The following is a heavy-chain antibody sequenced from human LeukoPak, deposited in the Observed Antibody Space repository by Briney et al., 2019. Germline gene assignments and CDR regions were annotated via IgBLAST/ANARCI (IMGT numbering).Heavy chain of an antibody. D-gene: IGHD1-1*01. V-gene: IGHV3-33*01. CDR1: GFTFSNFG. CDR3: ARDHNWNSLDY. Sequence: GGSLRLSCAASGFTFSNFGMHWVRQAPGKGLEWVAIIWYDGSNKYYADSVKGRFTISRDNSKNTVHLQMSSLRAEGTAVYYCARDHNWNSLDYWGQGTLVTVSS. CDR2: IWYDGSNK. J-gene: IGHJ4*02.